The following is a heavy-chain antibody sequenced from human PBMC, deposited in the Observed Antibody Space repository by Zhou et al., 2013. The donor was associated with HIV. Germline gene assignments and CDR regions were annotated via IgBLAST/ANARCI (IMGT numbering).Heavy chain of an antibody. D-gene: IGHD2-2*01. CDR2: ISTSNGNT. CDR1: GYTFLNFG. J-gene: IGHJ4*02. V-gene: IGHV1-18*01. Sequence: ELVQSGTEVKKPGASVKVSCKTSGYTFLNFGITWVRQAPGQGLEWLGWISTSNGNTNYAQNLQGRISMTTDTSTTTAYMELRRLRSDDAAVYYCARRSCSSTSCYGDYWGQGTLVTVSS. CDR3: ARRSCSSTSCYGDY.